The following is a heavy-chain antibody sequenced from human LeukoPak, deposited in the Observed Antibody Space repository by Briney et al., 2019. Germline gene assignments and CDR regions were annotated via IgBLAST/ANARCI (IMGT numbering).Heavy chain of an antibody. CDR3: ARGRTGTNPPAQKITYRWTHGYPYY. J-gene: IGHJ4*02. D-gene: IGHD1-1*01. Sequence: GASVKVSCKASGYTFTSYYMHWVRQAPGQGLEWMGIINPSGGSTSYAQKFQGRATMTRDTSTSTVYMELSSLRSEDTAVYYCARGRTGTNPPAQKITYRWTHGYPYYWGQGTLVTVSS. V-gene: IGHV1-46*01. CDR2: INPSGGST. CDR1: GYTFTSYY.